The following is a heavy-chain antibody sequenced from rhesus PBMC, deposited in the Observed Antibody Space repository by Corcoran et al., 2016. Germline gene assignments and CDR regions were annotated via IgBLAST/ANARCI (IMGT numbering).Heavy chain of an antibody. CDR3: ARGYYSGRGDFDY. J-gene: IGHJ4*01. CDR2: MYWDDDK. CDR1: GFALTPRGMG. Sequence: QGTLKKSGPALGERTQPLTMTCTFAGFALTPRGMGVGWINKRPGRALEWLALMYWDDDKRDSTSLKSRPTIYKDTSKNQFVLTSTSMVHVDTVNYYGARGYYSGRGDFDYWGQGVLVTVSS. V-gene: IGHV2-174*01. D-gene: IGHD3-16*01.